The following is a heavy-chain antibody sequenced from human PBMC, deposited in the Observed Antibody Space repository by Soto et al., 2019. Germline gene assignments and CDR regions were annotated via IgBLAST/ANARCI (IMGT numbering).Heavy chain of an antibody. J-gene: IGHJ5*02. CDR2: INWKSDI. V-gene: IGHV3-9*01. CDR1: GFTFDDNA. Sequence: PXGSLRLSCAVSGFTFDDNAMHWVRQTPEKGLEWVSGINWKSDIGYADSVKGRFTISRDNAENSLYLQMNSLRAEDTALYYCAISQDRGGRTTFISWGQGTQVTVSS. D-gene: IGHD3-16*01. CDR3: AISQDRGGRTTFIS.